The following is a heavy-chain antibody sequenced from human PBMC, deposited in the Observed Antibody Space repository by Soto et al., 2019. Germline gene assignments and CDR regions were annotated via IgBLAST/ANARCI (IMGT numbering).Heavy chain of an antibody. V-gene: IGHV3-66*01. CDR1: GFTFSSYA. Sequence: PGGSLRLSCAASGFTFSSYAMSWVRQAPGRGLEWVSVIYSGGSTYYADSVKGRFTISRDNSKNTLYLQMNSLRAEDTAVYYCARDLSYGDYYYFDYWGQGTLVTVSS. CDR2: IYSGGST. CDR3: ARDLSYGDYYYFDY. D-gene: IGHD4-17*01. J-gene: IGHJ4*02.